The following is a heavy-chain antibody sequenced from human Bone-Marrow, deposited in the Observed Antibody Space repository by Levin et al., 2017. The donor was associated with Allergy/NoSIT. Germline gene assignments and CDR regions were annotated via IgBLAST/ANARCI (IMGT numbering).Heavy chain of an antibody. D-gene: IGHD2/OR15-2a*01. J-gene: IGHJ4*02. CDR1: GFSFSDYN. V-gene: IGHV3-48*01. Sequence: LAGGSLRLSCAASGFSFSDYNMNWVRQAPGRGPEWLSYISSGSDTIYYADSVKGRFTISRDNAKNSLYLQMNSLRAEDTAVYYCAFHAGNTHFVFDYWGQGALLTVSS. CDR2: ISSGSDTI. CDR3: AFHAGNTHFVFDY.